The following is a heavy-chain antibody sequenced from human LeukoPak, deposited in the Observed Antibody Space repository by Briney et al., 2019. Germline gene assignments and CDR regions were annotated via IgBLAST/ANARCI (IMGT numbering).Heavy chain of an antibody. J-gene: IGHJ4*02. CDR1: GYTFTGYY. Sequence: ASVKVSCKASGYTFTGYYMHWVRQAPGQGLEWMGWINPNSGGTNYAQKFQGRVTMTRGTSISTAYMELSRLRSDDTAVYYCARDLGYKYCSGGSCYNFDYWGQGTLVTVSS. CDR2: INPNSGGT. CDR3: ARDLGYKYCSGGSCYNFDY. V-gene: IGHV1-2*02. D-gene: IGHD2-15*01.